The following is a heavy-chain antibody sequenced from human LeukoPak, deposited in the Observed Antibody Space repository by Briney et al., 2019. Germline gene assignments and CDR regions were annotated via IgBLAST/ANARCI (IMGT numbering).Heavy chain of an antibody. CDR2: INPNSGGT. CDR3: ARDLVVYCSSTSCSSRGSYYYYMDV. Sequence: ASVKVSCKASGGTFSSYAISWVRQAPGQGLEWMGWINPNSGGTNYAQKFQGRVTMTRDTSISTAYMELSRLRSDDTAVYYCARDLVVYCSSTSCSSRGSYYYYMDVWGKGTTVTVSS. V-gene: IGHV1-2*02. J-gene: IGHJ6*03. CDR1: GGTFSSYA. D-gene: IGHD2-2*01.